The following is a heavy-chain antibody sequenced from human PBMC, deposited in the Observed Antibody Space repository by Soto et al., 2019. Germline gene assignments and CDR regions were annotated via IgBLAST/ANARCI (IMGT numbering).Heavy chain of an antibody. CDR1: GGTFSSYA. J-gene: IGHJ5*02. Sequence: ASVKVSCKASGGTFSSYAISWVRQAPGQGLEWMGGIIPIFGTANYAQKFQGRVTITADESTSTAYMELSSLRSEDTAVYYCAREVGNDYGDYVPWFDPWGQGTLVPVSS. CDR3: AREVGNDYGDYVPWFDP. D-gene: IGHD4-17*01. V-gene: IGHV1-69*13. CDR2: IIPIFGTA.